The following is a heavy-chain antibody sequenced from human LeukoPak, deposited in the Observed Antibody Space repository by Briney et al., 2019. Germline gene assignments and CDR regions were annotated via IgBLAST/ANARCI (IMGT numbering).Heavy chain of an antibody. Sequence: PGGSLRLSCAASGFTFSSYTMMWVRQAPGKGLEWLSYINSNSNSIYYADSVEGRFTISRDNAKNSLYLQMNSLRGEDTAVYYCARGGSSSIKYFQHWGQGALVTVSS. CDR1: GFTFSSYT. V-gene: IGHV3-48*01. J-gene: IGHJ1*01. CDR3: ARGGSSSIKYFQH. D-gene: IGHD6-6*01. CDR2: INSNSNSI.